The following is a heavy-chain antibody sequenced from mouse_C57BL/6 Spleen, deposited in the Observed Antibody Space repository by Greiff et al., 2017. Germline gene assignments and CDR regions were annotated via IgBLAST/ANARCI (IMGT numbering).Heavy chain of an antibody. D-gene: IGHD1-1*01. CDR1: GYTFTSYW. CDR2: IDPSDSYT. J-gene: IGHJ4*01. Sequence: QVQLQQPGAELVMPGASVKLSCKASGYTFTSYWMHWVKQRPGQGLAWIGEIDPSDSYTNYNQKFKGKSTLTVDKSSSTAYMQLSSLTSEDSAVYYCARRAPITTVVEDAMDYWGQGTSVTVSS. CDR3: ARRAPITTVVEDAMDY. V-gene: IGHV1-69*01.